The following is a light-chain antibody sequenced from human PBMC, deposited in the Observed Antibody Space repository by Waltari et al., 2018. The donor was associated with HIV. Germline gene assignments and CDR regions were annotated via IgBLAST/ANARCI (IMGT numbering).Light chain of an antibody. CDR1: NSNISNPA. CDR3: AAWDDTLNGFV. J-gene: IGLJ1*01. V-gene: IGLV1-36*01. Sequence: QSVLTQPPSVSEAPRQRVTISCSGPNSNISNPAITWYQQLPGKAPKLLIYYDNLLSSGVSDRFSGSKSGASASLAISGLQSEDEPDYYCAAWDDTLNGFVFGSGTRVTVL. CDR2: YDN.